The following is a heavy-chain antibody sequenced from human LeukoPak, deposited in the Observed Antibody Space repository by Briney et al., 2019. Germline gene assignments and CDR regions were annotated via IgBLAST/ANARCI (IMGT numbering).Heavy chain of an antibody. D-gene: IGHD3-3*01. CDR3: AKGGAYYDFSFDP. V-gene: IGHV3-23*01. J-gene: IGHJ5*02. CDR1: GFTFKNYA. Sequence: GGSLRLSCAASGFTFKNYAMSWVRQAPGKGLEWGSTINGNGGATYYADSVRGRFTVSRGNSKNTLYLQMNSLRAEDTALYYCAKGGAYYDFSFDPWGQGTLVTVSS. CDR2: INGNGGAT.